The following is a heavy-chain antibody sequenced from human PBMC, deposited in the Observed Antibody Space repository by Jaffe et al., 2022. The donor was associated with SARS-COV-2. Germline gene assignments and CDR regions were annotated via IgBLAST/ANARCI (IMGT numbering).Heavy chain of an antibody. CDR1: GFIFSSYS. J-gene: IGHJ4*02. V-gene: IGHV3-21*01. Sequence: EVQLVESGGGLVKPGGSLRLSCAASGFIFSSYSMNWVRQAPGKGLEWVSSISSSTTYIYYADSLKGRFTISRDNAKNSLYLQMNSLRAEDTAVYYCASTVYWTGLFDYWGQGTLVTVSS. D-gene: IGHD1-26*01. CDR3: ASTVYWTGLFDY. CDR2: ISSSTTYI.